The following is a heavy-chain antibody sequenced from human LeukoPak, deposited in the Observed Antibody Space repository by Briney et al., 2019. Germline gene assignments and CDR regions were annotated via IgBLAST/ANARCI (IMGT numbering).Heavy chain of an antibody. V-gene: IGHV3-48*04. Sequence: GGSLRLSCAASGFTFSSYSMNWVRQAPGKGLEWVSYISSSSSTIYYADSVKGRFTISRDNAKNSLYLQMNSLRAEDTAVYYCARDPSENPDSSSWYVEHYYYGMDVWGQGTTVTVSS. CDR3: ARDPSENPDSSSWYVEHYYYGMDV. CDR1: GFTFSSYS. CDR2: ISSSSSTI. D-gene: IGHD6-13*01. J-gene: IGHJ6*02.